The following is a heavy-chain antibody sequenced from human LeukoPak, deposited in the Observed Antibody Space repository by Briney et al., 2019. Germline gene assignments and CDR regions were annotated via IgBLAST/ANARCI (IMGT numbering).Heavy chain of an antibody. D-gene: IGHD3-3*01. Sequence: SSETLSLTCTVSGGSISSYYWSWIRQPPGKGLEWIGYIYYSGCTNYNPSLKSRVTISVDTSKNQFSLKLSSVTAADTAVYYCARGHDFWSGYPNYYYYMDVWGKGTTVTVSS. CDR3: ARGHDFWSGYPNYYYYMDV. CDR2: IYYSGCT. V-gene: IGHV4-59*01. J-gene: IGHJ6*03. CDR1: GGSISSYY.